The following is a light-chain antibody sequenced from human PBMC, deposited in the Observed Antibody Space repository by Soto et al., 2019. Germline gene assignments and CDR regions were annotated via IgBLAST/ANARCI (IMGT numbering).Light chain of an antibody. V-gene: IGKV3-11*01. CDR2: DAS. CDR1: QSVSSH. Sequence: EVVLTQSPATLSLSPGDRATLSCRASQSVSSHFAWYQQKSGQAPRLLIYDASKRATGIPARFSGSGSGTDFTLTISRLEPEDFAVYYCQQYGSSSTFGQGTRLEIK. J-gene: IGKJ5*01. CDR3: QQYGSSST.